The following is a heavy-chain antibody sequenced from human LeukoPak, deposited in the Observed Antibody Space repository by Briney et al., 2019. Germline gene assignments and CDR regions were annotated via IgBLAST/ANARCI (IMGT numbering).Heavy chain of an antibody. D-gene: IGHD6-19*01. Sequence: SETLSLTCAVSGGSISSSSYYWGWIRQPPGKGLEWIGSIYYSGSTYYNPSLKSRVTISVDTSKSLFSLKLSSVTAADTAVYYCARGINGAKWLVPYYFDYWGHGTLVTVSS. CDR2: IYYSGST. J-gene: IGHJ4*01. V-gene: IGHV4-39*02. CDR1: GGSISSSSYY. CDR3: ARGINGAKWLVPYYFDY.